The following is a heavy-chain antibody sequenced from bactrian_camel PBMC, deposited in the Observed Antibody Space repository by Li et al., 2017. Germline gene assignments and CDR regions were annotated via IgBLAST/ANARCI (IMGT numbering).Heavy chain of an antibody. CDR3: ATGGKKWVGYLSYFAY. D-gene: IGHD5*01. Sequence: HVQLVESGGGSVQAGGSLRLSCAASGYIYRSKCMGWFRQAPGKGLEWVSSIYSDGSNTYYADSVKGRFTISRDNAKNTVYLQMNSLKSEDTALYYCATGGKKWVGYLSYFAYWGQGTQVTVS. CDR2: IYSDGSNT. V-gene: IGHV3-2*01. J-gene: IGHJ6*01. CDR1: GYIYRSKC.